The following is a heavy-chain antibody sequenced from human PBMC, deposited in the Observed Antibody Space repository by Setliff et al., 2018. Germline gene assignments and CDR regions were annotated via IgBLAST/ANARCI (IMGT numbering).Heavy chain of an antibody. J-gene: IGHJ4*02. CDR1: GFNFGIYS. D-gene: IGHD5-12*01. CDR3: ARGIGTLDISRYFDY. Sequence: GGSLRLSCEASGFNFGIYSMHWVRQTPGKGLEWISYISSSNSGMYYADSVKGRFTISRDSAKNSVYLQMNSLRAEDTAVYYCARGIGTLDISRYFDYWGQGTLVTVSS. CDR2: ISSSNSGM. V-gene: IGHV3-48*01.